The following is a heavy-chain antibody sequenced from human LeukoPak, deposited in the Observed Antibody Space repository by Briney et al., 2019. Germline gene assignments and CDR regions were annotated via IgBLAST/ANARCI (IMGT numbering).Heavy chain of an antibody. CDR3: AKDLDQIAVAGTEIDY. CDR2: ISGSGGST. V-gene: IGHV3-23*01. D-gene: IGHD6-19*01. Sequence: GGSLRLSCVVSGFTFSSYAMSWVRQAPGKGLEWVSAISGSGGSTYYADSVKGRFTISRDNSKNTLYLQMNSLRAEDTAVYYCAKDLDQIAVAGTEIDYWGQGTLVTVSS. J-gene: IGHJ4*02. CDR1: GFTFSSYA.